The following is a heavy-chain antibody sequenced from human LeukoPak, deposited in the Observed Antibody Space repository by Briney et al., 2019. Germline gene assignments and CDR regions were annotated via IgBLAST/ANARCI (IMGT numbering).Heavy chain of an antibody. CDR2: ISGSGGST. CDR1: GFTFSSYA. D-gene: IGHD3-3*01. Sequence: GRSLRLSCAASGFTFSSYAMHWVRQAPGKGLEWVAAISGSGGSTYYADSVKGRFTISRDNSKNTLYLQMNSLRAEDTAVYYCAKDPLYYDFWSGSFDYWGQGTLVTVSS. V-gene: IGHV3-23*01. CDR3: AKDPLYYDFWSGSFDY. J-gene: IGHJ4*02.